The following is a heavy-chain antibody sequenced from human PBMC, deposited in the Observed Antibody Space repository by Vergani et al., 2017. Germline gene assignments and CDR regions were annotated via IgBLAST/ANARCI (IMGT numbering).Heavy chain of an antibody. CDR3: ARDLWPSVGRDSYNLNWFDP. CDR1: GFTFSSYS. D-gene: IGHD5-24*01. V-gene: IGHV3-21*01. CDR2: ISSSSSYI. Sequence: EVQLVESGGGLVKPGGSLRLSCAASGFTFSSYSMNWVRQAPGKGLEWVSSISSSSSYIYYADSVKGRFTISRDNAKNSLYLQMNSLRAEDTAVYYCARDLWPSVGRDSYNLNWFDPWGQGTLVTVSS. J-gene: IGHJ5*02.